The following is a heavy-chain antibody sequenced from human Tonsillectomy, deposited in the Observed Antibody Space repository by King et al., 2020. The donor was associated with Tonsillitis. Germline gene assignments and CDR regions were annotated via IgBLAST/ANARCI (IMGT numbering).Heavy chain of an antibody. Sequence: QVQLVESGGGVVQPGRSLKLSCAASEFIFSTFAMHWFRQAPGKGLEWVALISYDGSNTYYADSVKGRFTVSRDDSKNTLYLQMNSQRTEDTAVYYCSRDREFADYWGQGTLVTVSS. D-gene: IGHD3-10*01. CDR1: EFIFSTFA. V-gene: IGHV3-30-3*01. CDR3: SRDREFADY. CDR2: ISYDGSNT. J-gene: IGHJ4*02.